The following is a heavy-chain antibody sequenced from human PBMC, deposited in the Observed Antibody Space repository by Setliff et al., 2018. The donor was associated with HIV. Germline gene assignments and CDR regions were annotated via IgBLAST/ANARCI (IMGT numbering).Heavy chain of an antibody. Sequence: GSLRLSCAASGFTFTDYVTTWVRYAMTWVRQAPGKGLERVSAISSSGDKTYYADSVKGRFPISRDISTNTLYLQMNSLRAEDTAVYYCARYFHYYDSSGFISYYYFYYMDVWGKGTTVTVSS. CDR3: ARYFHYYDSSGFISYYYFYYMDV. CDR1: GFTFTDYVTTWVRYA. J-gene: IGHJ6*03. D-gene: IGHD3-22*01. V-gene: IGHV3-23*01. CDR2: ISSSGDKT.